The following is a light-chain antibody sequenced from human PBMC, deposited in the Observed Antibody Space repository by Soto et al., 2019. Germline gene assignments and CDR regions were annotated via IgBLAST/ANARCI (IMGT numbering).Light chain of an antibody. CDR2: GAS. CDR1: QSVAKNY. CDR3: LQYASEPLT. V-gene: IGKV3-20*01. J-gene: IGKJ4*01. Sequence: ETVLTQSPGTLSLSPGERATPSCRASQSVAKNYLAWYQHKPGQGPRLLISGASSRATGIPDRFSGSGSGTDFTLTISRLQPEDFAVYYCLQYASEPLTFGGGTKVEI.